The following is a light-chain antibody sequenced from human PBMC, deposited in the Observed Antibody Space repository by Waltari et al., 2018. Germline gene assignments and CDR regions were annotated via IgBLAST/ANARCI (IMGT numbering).Light chain of an antibody. CDR2: WAS. CDR3: QQYYRTPHT. CDR1: QSLLYSSNNRNY. J-gene: IGKJ4*02. V-gene: IGKV4-1*01. Sequence: DIVMTLSPDSLAVSLGERATINCKSSQSLLYSSNNRNYLAWYQQKPGQPPNLLIYWASTRESGVPHRFSGSGSETDFTLTISSLQAEDVALYYCQQYYRTPHTFGRGTKVEIK.